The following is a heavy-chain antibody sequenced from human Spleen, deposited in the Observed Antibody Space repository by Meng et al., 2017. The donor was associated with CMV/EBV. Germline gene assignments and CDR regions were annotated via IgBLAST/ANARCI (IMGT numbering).Heavy chain of an antibody. CDR2: LIPVSGTR. Sequence: SVKVSCKASGDTFSSYAISWVRQAPGHGLEWMGGLIPVSGTRNNAQKFQGRVTITADKPTSTAYMELSSLRSEDTAVYYCARGLGYCSSTSCYTSYYYYGMDVWGQGTTVTVSS. D-gene: IGHD2-2*02. J-gene: IGHJ6*02. CDR3: ARGLGYCSSTSCYTSYYYYGMDV. V-gene: IGHV1-69*06. CDR1: GDTFSSYA.